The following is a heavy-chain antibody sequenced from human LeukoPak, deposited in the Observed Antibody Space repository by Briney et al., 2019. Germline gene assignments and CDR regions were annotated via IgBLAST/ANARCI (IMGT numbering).Heavy chain of an antibody. CDR1: GFTFSSYS. D-gene: IGHD2-2*01. CDR2: ISSSSSYI. CDR3: ARGSDDIVVVPAAMDYGMDV. J-gene: IGHJ6*02. V-gene: IGHV3-21*01. Sequence: GGSLRLSCAASGFTFSSYSMNWVRQAPGKGLEWVSSISSSSSYIYYADSVKGRFTISRDNAKNSLYLQMNSLRAEDTAVYYCARGSDDIVVVPAAMDYGMDVWGQGTTVTVFS.